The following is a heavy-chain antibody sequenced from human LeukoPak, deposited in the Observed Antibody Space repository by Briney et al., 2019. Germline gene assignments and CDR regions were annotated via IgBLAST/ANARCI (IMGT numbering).Heavy chain of an antibody. CDR3: AKDSSSRGWYFEH. CDR2: ISQGSSFI. V-gene: IGHV3-21*01. Sequence: GGSLRLSCAASGFTFSSYGMNWVRQAPGKGLEWVSSISQGSSFIYYADSVKGRFTISRDNSKNTVYLQMNRLRAEDTAVYFCAKDSSSRGWYFEHWGQGTLFTVSS. CDR1: GFTFSSYG. J-gene: IGHJ4*02. D-gene: IGHD6-19*01.